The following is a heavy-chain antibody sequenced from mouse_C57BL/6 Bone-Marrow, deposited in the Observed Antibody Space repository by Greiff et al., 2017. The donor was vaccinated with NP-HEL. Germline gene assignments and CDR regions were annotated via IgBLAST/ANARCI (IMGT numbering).Heavy chain of an antibody. Sequence: QVQLKESGPGILQPSQSLSLTCSFSGFSLSTFGMGVGWIRQPSGMGLEWLAHLWWVDAKYYNPALKRRPTISKDTSKNQVVLKSANGETADTATYYCARMYYGSSPHWYFDVWGTGTTVTVSS. CDR3: ARMYYGSSPHWYFDV. D-gene: IGHD1-1*01. V-gene: IGHV8-8*01. J-gene: IGHJ1*03. CDR1: GFSLSTFGMG. CDR2: LWWVDAK.